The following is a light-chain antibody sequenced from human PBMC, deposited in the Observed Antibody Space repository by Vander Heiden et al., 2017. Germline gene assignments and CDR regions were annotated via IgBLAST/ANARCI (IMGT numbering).Light chain of an antibody. CDR3: QAWDSSTVV. CDR1: KLGDKY. Sequence: SYELPQPPSVSVSPVQTASITCSGDKLGDKYACWYQQKPGQSPVLVIYQDSKRPSGIPERFSGSNSGNTATLTISGTQAMDEADYYCQAWDSSTVVFGGGTKLTVL. J-gene: IGLJ2*01. CDR2: QDS. V-gene: IGLV3-1*01.